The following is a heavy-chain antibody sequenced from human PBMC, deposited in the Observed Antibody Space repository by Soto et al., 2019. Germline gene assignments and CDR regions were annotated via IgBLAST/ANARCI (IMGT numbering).Heavy chain of an antibody. V-gene: IGHV4-31*03. CDR1: GGSISSGGYY. CDR2: IYYSGST. J-gene: IGHJ4*02. D-gene: IGHD6-13*01. CDR3: ARGFRGYSSSWDYFDY. Sequence: QVQLQESGPGLVKPSQTLSLTCTVSGGSISSGGYYWSWIRQHPGKGLEWIGYIYYSGSTYYNPSLKSRVTISVDTSKNQSSLKLSSVTAADTAVYYCARGFRGYSSSWDYFDYWGQGTLVTVSS.